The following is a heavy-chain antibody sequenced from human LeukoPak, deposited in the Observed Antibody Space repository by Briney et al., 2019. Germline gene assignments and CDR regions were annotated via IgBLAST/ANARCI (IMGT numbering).Heavy chain of an antibody. CDR2: ISAYNGNT. V-gene: IGHV1-18*01. Sequence: GASVKVSCKASGYTFTSYGISWVRQAPGQGLEWMGWISAYNGNTNYAQKLQGRVTMTTDTSTSTAYMELRSLRSDDTAVYYCAREPIVVVPAANYYYYGMDVWGQGTTVTVSS. CDR3: AREPIVVVPAANYYYYGMDV. CDR1: GYTFTSYG. D-gene: IGHD2-2*01. J-gene: IGHJ6*02.